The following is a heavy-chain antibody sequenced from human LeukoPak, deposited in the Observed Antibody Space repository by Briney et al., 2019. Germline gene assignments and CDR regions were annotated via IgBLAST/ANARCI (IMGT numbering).Heavy chain of an antibody. CDR1: GYTFTSYG. D-gene: IGHD4-17*01. CDR2: ISAYNGNT. V-gene: IGHV1-18*01. J-gene: IGHJ4*02. CDR3: ARMTTVTTRPLDY. Sequence: ASVKVSCKASGYTFTSYGISWVRQAPGQGLEWMGWISAYNGNTNYAQKLQGRVTMTTDTSTSTACMELRSLRSDDTAVYYCARMTTVTTRPLDYWGQGTLVTVSS.